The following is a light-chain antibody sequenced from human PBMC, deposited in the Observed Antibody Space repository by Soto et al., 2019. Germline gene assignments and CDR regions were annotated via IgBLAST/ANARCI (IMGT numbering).Light chain of an antibody. CDR3: QQGSNWPRT. J-gene: IGKJ5*01. V-gene: IGKV3-11*01. CDR1: QSVSSN. CDR2: GAS. Sequence: EIVMAQSPATLSVSPGERATLSCRASQSVSSNLAWYQQKPGQAPRLLIYGASSRATGIPDRFSGSGSGTDFTLTISSLEPEDFAVYYCQQGSNWPRTFGQGTRLEIK.